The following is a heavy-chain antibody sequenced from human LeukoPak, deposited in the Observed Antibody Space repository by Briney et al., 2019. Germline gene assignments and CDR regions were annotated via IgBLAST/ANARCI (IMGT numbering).Heavy chain of an antibody. J-gene: IGHJ6*02. Sequence: SVKVSCKASGGIFSNYVITWVRQAPGQGLQWMGGIIPMFGTTNYAREFQDRVTMSADESMNIAHMELRSLTSEDTAVYYCAGERADVEVYSGMDVWGQGTTVTVSS. D-gene: IGHD2-21*01. CDR3: AGERADVEVYSGMDV. CDR2: IIPMFGTT. V-gene: IGHV1-69*13. CDR1: GGIFSNYV.